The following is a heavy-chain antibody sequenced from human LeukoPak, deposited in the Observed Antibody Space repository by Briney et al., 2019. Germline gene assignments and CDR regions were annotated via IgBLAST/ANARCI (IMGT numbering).Heavy chain of an antibody. CDR3: ARPSSGLFDY. Sequence: GGVLEISWEGAGYHFTSYWSGGGRPGAGEGQGGRGIIYTGGSDTKDSPSFQGQVTISADKSISTAYLQWSSLKASDTAMYYSARPSSGLFDYWGQGTLVTVSS. CDR1: GYHFTSYW. V-gene: IGHV5-51*01. CDR2: IYTGGSDT. D-gene: IGHD6-19*01. J-gene: IGHJ4*02.